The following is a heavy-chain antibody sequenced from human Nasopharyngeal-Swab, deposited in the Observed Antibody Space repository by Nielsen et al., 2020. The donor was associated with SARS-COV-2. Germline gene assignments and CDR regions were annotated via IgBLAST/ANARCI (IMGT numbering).Heavy chain of an antibody. J-gene: IGHJ3*02. D-gene: IGHD4-17*01. CDR3: ARDRYYGTTVLDAFDI. CDR2: IKQDGSEK. CDR1: GFTFSSYW. Sequence: GESLKISCAASGFTFSSYWMSWVRQAPGKGLEWVANIKQDGSEKYYVDSVKGRFTISRDNAKNSLYLQMNSLRAEDTAVYYCARDRYYGTTVLDAFDIWSQGTMVTVSS. V-gene: IGHV3-7*01.